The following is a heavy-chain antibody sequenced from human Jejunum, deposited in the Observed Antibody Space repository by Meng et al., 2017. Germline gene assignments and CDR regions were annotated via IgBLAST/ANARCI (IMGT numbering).Heavy chain of an antibody. CDR2: INNDWSTT. V-gene: IGHV3-74*01. CDR3: ARVEYSHHYNAS. D-gene: IGHD1-1*01. Sequence: GESLKISCAASGFTFNSYWMHCVRQAPGKGLVWVSRINNDWSTTTYADSVGGRFTISRDNANNTLYLQMNSLRVEDTDVYYCARVEYSHHYNASWGQGNLVNVAS. CDR1: GFTFNSYW. J-gene: IGHJ4*02.